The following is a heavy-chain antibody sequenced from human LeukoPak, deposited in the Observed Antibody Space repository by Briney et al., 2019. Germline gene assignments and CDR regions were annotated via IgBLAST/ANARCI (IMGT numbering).Heavy chain of an antibody. J-gene: IGHJ4*02. CDR2: MNPDTGNT. D-gene: IGHD3-22*01. CDR3: ARLSDTPAYYYSSGYYHIRY. Sequence: ASVKVSCKASGYTFSAYDINWVRQGAGQGLEWIGWMNPDTGNTGCAQKFQGRVTMTRDTSKSTAYMELNSMRSEDTAVYYCARLSDTPAYYYSSGYYHIRYWGQGTLLTVSS. V-gene: IGHV1-8*01. CDR1: GYTFSAYD.